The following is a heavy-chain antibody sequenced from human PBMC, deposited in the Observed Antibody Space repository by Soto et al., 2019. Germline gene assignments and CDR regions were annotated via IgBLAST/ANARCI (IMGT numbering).Heavy chain of an antibody. J-gene: IGHJ4*02. CDR2: TYHRGST. CDR1: GVSISSYF. D-gene: IGHD2-15*01. CDR3: ARIGGYHGPLDY. V-gene: IGHV4-59*01. Sequence: LSLACSVSGVSISSYFWSWIRQPPGRGLEWIGYTYHRGSTNYSPSLKSRVAISLDTSENQFSLKVSSVTAADTAVYYCARIGGYHGPLDYWGQGTPVTASS.